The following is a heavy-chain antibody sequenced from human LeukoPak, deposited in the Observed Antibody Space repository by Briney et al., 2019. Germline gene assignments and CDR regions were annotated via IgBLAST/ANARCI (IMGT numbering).Heavy chain of an antibody. CDR3: AKDDGPYYDSSGPIDY. D-gene: IGHD3-22*01. J-gene: IGHJ4*02. CDR2: ISSSGSTI. Sequence: GGSLRLSCAASGVTFSSYEMNWVRQAPGKGLEWVSYISSSGSTIYYADSVKGRFTISRDNAKNSLYLQMNSLRAEDTAVYYCAKDDGPYYDSSGPIDYWGQGTLVTVSS. V-gene: IGHV3-48*03. CDR1: GVTFSSYE.